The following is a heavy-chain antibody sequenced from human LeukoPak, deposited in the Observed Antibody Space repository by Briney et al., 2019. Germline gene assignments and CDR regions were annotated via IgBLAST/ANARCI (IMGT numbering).Heavy chain of an antibody. CDR3: XXXXXXILTAEYYYYYMDV. D-gene: IGHD3-9*01. V-gene: IGHV3-7*03. J-gene: IGHJ6*03. CDR2: IKQDGSEK. CDR1: GFTFSSYW. Sequence: PGGSLRLSCAASGFTFSSYWMGWVRQAPGKGLEWVANIKQDGSEKYYVDSVKGRFTISRDNAKNSLYLQMNSLRSEDTAVYYCXXXXXXILTAEYYYYYMDVWGKGTTVTVSS.